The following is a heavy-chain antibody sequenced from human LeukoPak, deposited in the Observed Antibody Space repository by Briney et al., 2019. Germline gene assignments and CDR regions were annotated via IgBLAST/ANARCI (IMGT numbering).Heavy chain of an antibody. CDR2: IYYSGST. V-gene: IGHV4-59*01. D-gene: IGHD3-22*01. Sequence: PSETLSLTCTVSGGSISSYYWSWIRQPPGKGLEWIGYIYYSGSTNYNPSLKSRVTISVDTSKNQFSLKLSSVTAADTAVYYCARDQDSRCYYYGFDRWGQGTLVSVSS. CDR3: ARDQDSRCYYYGFDR. CDR1: GGSISSYY. J-gene: IGHJ5*02.